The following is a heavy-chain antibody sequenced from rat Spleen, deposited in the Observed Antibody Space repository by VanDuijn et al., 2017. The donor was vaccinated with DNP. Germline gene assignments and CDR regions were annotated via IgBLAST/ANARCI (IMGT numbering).Heavy chain of an antibody. V-gene: IGHV2S12*01. D-gene: IGHD1-1*01. J-gene: IGHJ3*01. Sequence: QVQLKESGPGLVQPSQTLSLTCTVSGFSLTRDGVTWVRQPPGKGLEWLAAMSSGGSTYYNSTLKSRLSLSRDTSTNQIFLKMNSLQIEDTAIYFCTRGVTTVVTGWFAYWGQGTLVTVSS. CDR3: TRGVTTVVTGWFAY. CDR1: GFSLTRDG. CDR2: MSSGGST.